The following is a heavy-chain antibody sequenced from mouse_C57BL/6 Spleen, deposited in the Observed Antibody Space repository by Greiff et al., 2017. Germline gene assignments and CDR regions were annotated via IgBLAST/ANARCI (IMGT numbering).Heavy chain of an antibody. J-gene: IGHJ3*01. Sequence: EVMLVESGGGLVQPGGSLSLSCAASGFTFTDYYMSWVRQPPGKALEWLGFIRNKANGYTTEYSASVKGRFTISRDNSQSILYLQMNALRAEDSATYYCARSLGRGLAYWGQGTLVTVSA. V-gene: IGHV7-3*01. D-gene: IGHD4-1*01. CDR1: GFTFTDYY. CDR2: IRNKANGYTT. CDR3: ARSLGRGLAY.